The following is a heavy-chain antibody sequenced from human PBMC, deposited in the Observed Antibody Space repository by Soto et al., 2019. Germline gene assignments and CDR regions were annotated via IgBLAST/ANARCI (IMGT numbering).Heavy chain of an antibody. CDR1: GYSFTSYW. J-gene: IGHJ6*02. D-gene: IGHD6-19*01. Sequence: PGESLKIACNGSGYSFTSYWIGWVRQMPGKGLEWMGIIYPGDSDTRYSPSFQGQVTISADKSISTAYLQWSSLKASDTAMYYCARRTRGDSSGWPNYYYYGMDVWGQGTTVTVSS. CDR2: IYPGDSDT. V-gene: IGHV5-51*01. CDR3: ARRTRGDSSGWPNYYYYGMDV.